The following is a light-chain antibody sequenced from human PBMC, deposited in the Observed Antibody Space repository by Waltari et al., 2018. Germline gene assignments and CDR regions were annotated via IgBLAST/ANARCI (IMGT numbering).Light chain of an antibody. J-gene: IGLJ2*01. V-gene: IGLV1-51*01. CDR1: SSNIGNNF. CDR3: GSWDSSLSTVI. Sequence: QSILTQPPSVSAAPGQKVTISCSGGSSNIGNNFLSWYQHLPGTAPQLLIYENNKRPSGIPDRFSGSKSGTSATLGSTGLQTGDEADYYCGSWDSSLSTVIFGGGTKLTVL. CDR2: ENN.